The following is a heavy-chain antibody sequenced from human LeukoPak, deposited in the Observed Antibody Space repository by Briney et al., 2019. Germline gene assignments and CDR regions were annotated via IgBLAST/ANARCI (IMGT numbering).Heavy chain of an antibody. CDR1: GGSISSSSYY. Sequence: KTSETLSLTCTLSGGSISSSSYYWGWLRQPPGKGREWIGSIYYSGSTYYNPSLKSRVTISVDTSKNQYSLQLSSVTAADAAVYYCASGPSYYDRPYYFDYWGQGTLVTVSS. J-gene: IGHJ4*02. V-gene: IGHV4-39*01. CDR3: ASGPSYYDRPYYFDY. D-gene: IGHD3-22*01. CDR2: IYYSGST.